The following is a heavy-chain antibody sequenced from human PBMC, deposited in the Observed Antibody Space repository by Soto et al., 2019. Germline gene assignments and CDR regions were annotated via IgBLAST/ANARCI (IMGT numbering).Heavy chain of an antibody. CDR1: GFSLNTSGVN. V-gene: IGHV2-5*02. CDR3: AHISRPMIVAYDY. D-gene: IGHD3-22*01. Sequence: TXXXTCTFSGFSLNTSGVNVAWIXXPPGXXLDWLALIYWDDDKRYSPSLKSRLTITKNTSKNQVVLTMTNMDPVDTGTYYCAHISRPMIVAYDYWGQGTLVTVSS. J-gene: IGHJ4*02. CDR2: IYWDDDK.